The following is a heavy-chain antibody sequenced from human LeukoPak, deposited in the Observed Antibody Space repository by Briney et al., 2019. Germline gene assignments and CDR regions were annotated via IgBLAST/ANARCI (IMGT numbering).Heavy chain of an antibody. CDR2: ISGSGGST. V-gene: IGHV3-23*01. Sequence: PGGSLRLSCAASGFTFGSYAMSWVRQAPGKGLEWVSTISGSGGSTYYADSVKGRFTISRDNSKNTLYLQMNSLRAEDTAVYYCAKDRYSYGYRMADYWGQGTLVTVSS. CDR1: GFTFGSYA. J-gene: IGHJ4*02. CDR3: AKDRYSYGYRMADY. D-gene: IGHD5-18*01.